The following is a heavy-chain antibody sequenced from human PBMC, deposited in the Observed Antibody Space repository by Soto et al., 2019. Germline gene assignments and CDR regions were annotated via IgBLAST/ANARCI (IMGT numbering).Heavy chain of an antibody. D-gene: IGHD4-17*01. J-gene: IGHJ4*02. Sequence: QVQLVQSGAEVKKPGSSVKVSCKASGGTFSSYAISWVRQAPGQGLEWMGGIIPIFGTANYAQKFHGRVTITADESTSTAYMELSSLRSEDTAVYYCARVGGDDYGDYSDYWGQGTLVTVSS. CDR1: GGTFSSYA. CDR2: IIPIFGTA. V-gene: IGHV1-69*01. CDR3: ARVGGDDYGDYSDY.